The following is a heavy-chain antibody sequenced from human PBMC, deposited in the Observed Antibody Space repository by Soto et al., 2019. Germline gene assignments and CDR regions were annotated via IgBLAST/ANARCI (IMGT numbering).Heavy chain of an antibody. Sequence: QVQLVESGGGVVQPGRSLRLSCAASGFTFSSYGMHWVRQAPGKGLEWVAVISYDGSNKYYADSVKGRFTISRDNAKNTLYLQMNSLRAEDTAVYYCAIDLTSPLLYGDTHWTYFDYWGQGTLVTVSS. V-gene: IGHV3-30*03. CDR3: AIDLTSPLLYGDTHWTYFDY. CDR2: ISYDGSNK. D-gene: IGHD4-17*01. CDR1: GFTFSSYG. J-gene: IGHJ4*02.